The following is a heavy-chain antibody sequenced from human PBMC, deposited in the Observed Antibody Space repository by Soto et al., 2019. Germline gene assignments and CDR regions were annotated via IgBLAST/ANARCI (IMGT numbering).Heavy chain of an antibody. CDR1: GFTFSSYA. D-gene: IGHD4-17*01. CDR3: ARDPLRH. CDR2: ISYDGSNK. Sequence: QGQLVESGGGVVQPGRSLRLSCAASGFTFSSYAMHWVRQAPGKGLEWVAVISYDGSNKYYADSVKGRFTISRDNSKNTLYLQMNSLRAEDTAVYYCARDPLRHWGQGTLVTVSS. V-gene: IGHV3-30-3*01. J-gene: IGHJ4*02.